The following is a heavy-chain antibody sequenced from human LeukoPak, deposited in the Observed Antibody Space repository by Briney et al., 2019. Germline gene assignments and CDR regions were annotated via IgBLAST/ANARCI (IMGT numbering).Heavy chain of an antibody. CDR1: GFTFSLYS. CDR2: ISNSGSDI. D-gene: IGHD5-24*01. Sequence: GGSLRLSCAGSGFTFSLYSMHWVRQAPGKGLEWVSSISNSGSDIYYRGSVKGRFTISRDNAKNSLYLQMNSLRAEDTTVYYCARDSGDGYVDWGQGTLVTVSS. V-gene: IGHV3-21*01. CDR3: ARDSGDGYVD. J-gene: IGHJ4*02.